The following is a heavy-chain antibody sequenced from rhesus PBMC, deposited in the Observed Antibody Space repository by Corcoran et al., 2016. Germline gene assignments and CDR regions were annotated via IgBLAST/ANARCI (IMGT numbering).Heavy chain of an antibody. CDR3: ARVLQGSGSWNVRYWYFDL. J-gene: IGHJ2*01. V-gene: IGHV2-95*01. D-gene: IGHD6-25*01. CDR2: IYWTDSK. Sequence: QVTLTGSGRALVKPTKTPMRTCNFSGLSVGTTGRGLRWTRHPPGKALEWLASIYWTDSKYYSTSLNSRLPISKDTSKNQVVLTMTNMDPLDTATYYCARVLQGSGSWNVRYWYFDLWGPGTPITISS. CDR1: GLSVGTTGRG.